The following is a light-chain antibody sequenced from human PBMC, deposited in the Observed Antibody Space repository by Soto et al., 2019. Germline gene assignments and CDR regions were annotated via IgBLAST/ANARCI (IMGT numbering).Light chain of an antibody. CDR2: GAS. Sequence: IVMTQSPATLSVAPGERATLSFSASQSVSINLAWYQQKPGQAPRLLIYGASTRAAGIPARFSGSGSGTDFTLTFSSLEPEDFAVYYCQQRSNWPPITFGQGTRLEIK. CDR3: QQRSNWPPIT. V-gene: IGKV3D-15*01. J-gene: IGKJ5*01. CDR1: QSVSIN.